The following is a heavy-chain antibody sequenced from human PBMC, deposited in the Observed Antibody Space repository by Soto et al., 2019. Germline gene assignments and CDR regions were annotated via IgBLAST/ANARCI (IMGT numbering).Heavy chain of an antibody. CDR3: ARGEDYYSSLLMDV. CDR2: SRSKAYVGTT. CDR1: GFTFGHYD. J-gene: IGHJ6*02. V-gene: IGHV3-49*03. Sequence: PGGSLRLSCTASGFTFGHYDMSWFRQSPGKGLEWVGFSRSKAYVGTTQYAASVTGRFTISRDDSISIAYLQMNSLKTEDTAVYYCARGEDYYSSLLMDVWGQGTTVTVSS. D-gene: IGHD3-10*01.